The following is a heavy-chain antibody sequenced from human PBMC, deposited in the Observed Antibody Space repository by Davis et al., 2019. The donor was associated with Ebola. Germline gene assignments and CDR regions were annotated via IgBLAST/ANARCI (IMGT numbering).Heavy chain of an antibody. J-gene: IGHJ4*02. V-gene: IGHV3-7*01. CDR2: IKQDGSEK. CDR1: GFTFSDYY. D-gene: IGHD5-12*01. CDR3: ARSRYSGYDWAY. Sequence: GESLKISCAASGFTFSDYYMSWVRQAPGKGLEWVANIKQDGSEKYYVDSVKGRFTISRDNAKNSLYLQMNSLRAEDTAVYYCARSRYSGYDWAYWGQGTLVTVSS.